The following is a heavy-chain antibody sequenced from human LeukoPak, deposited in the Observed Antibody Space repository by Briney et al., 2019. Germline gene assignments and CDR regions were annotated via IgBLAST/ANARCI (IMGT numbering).Heavy chain of an antibody. CDR1: GGSLSGYC. J-gene: IGHJ5*02. V-gene: IGHV4-34*01. CDR2: INHSGST. CDR3: ARGVFVP. Sequence: SETLSLTCAVYGGSLSGYCWSWIRQPPGKGLEWIGEINHSGSTNYNPSLKSRVTISVDTSKNQFSLKLSSVTAADTAVYYCARGVFVPCGHGTLVTVSS.